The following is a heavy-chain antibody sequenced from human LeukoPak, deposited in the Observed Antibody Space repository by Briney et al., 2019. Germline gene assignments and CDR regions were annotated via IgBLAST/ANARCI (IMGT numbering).Heavy chain of an antibody. CDR1: GYTFTSYD. CDR2: MNPNSGNT. V-gene: IGHV1-8*01. CDR3: ACVVGEGKANRVNDAFDI. Sequence: ASVKVSCKASGYTFTSYDINWVRQATGQGLEWMGWMNPNSGNTGYAQKFQGRVTMTRNTSISTAYMELSSLRSKDTAVYYCACVVGEGKANRVNDAFDIWGQGTMVTVSS. D-gene: IGHD1-26*01. J-gene: IGHJ3*02.